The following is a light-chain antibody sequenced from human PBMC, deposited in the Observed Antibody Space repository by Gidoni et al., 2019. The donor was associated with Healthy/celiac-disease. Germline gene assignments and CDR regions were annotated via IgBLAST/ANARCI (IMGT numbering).Light chain of an antibody. J-gene: IGKJ1*01. CDR1: QSISSY. V-gene: IGKV1-39*01. Sequence: DIQVTQSPSSLSASVGDRVTITCRASQSISSYLNWYQQKPGKAPKLMIYAASSLQSGVPSRFSGSGSGTDFTLTISSLKPEDFATYYCQQSYSTPVAFGQGTKVEIK. CDR3: QQSYSTPVA. CDR2: AAS.